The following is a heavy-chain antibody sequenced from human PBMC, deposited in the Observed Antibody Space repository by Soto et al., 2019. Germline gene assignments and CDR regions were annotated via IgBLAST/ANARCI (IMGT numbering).Heavy chain of an antibody. CDR1: GFSFVNYA. CDR2: LSGSGTST. J-gene: IGHJ4*02. Sequence: GGSLRLSCAASGFSFVNYAMNWVRQAPGKGLEWVSGLSGSGTSTYYADSVKGRFTISRDNSRDTLFLQMDSLTADDTAVYYCAKATTNGGWFNPFDSWGQGALVTVSS. CDR3: AKATTNGGWFNPFDS. D-gene: IGHD6-19*01. V-gene: IGHV3-23*01.